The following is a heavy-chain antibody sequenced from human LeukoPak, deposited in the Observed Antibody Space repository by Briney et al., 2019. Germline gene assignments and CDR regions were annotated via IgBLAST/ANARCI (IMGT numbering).Heavy chain of an antibody. V-gene: IGHV3-23*01. CDR2: ITGSGSST. CDR1: GFTFSSYA. CDR3: AKDSAPDFRERY. Sequence: PGGSLRLSCAASGFTFSSYAMSWVRQAPGKGLEWVSTITGSGSSTDYADSVKGRFTISRDNSSNTLYLQMSSLRAEDTAVYYCAKDSAPDFRERYWGQGALVSVSS. D-gene: IGHD3-3*01. J-gene: IGHJ4*02.